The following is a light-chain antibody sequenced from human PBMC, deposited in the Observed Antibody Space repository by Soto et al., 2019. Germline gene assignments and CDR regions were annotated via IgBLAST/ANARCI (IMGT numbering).Light chain of an antibody. CDR3: SSYTTSNTRQIV. V-gene: IGLV2-14*03. J-gene: IGLJ1*01. CDR2: DVS. CDR1: SSDVGGCNY. Sequence: QSVLTQPASVSGSPGQSITISCTGTSSDVGGCNYVSWYQHHPGKAPKLIIYDVSNRPSGVSIRFSGSKSDNTASLTISGLQPEDEADYHCSSYTTSNTRQIVFGTGTKVTVL.